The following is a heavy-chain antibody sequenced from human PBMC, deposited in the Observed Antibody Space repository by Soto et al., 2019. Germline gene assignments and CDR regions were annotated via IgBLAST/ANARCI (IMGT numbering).Heavy chain of an antibody. D-gene: IGHD6-19*01. V-gene: IGHV3-23*01. Sequence: PGGSLRLSCAASGFTFSSYAMSWVRQAPGKGPEWVTAISGSGGRTYYADSVKGRFTISRDNSKNTLYLQMNSLRAEETAVYSCASGWDAFDILGQGTVVTVSS. CDR3: ASGWDAFDI. J-gene: IGHJ3*02. CDR1: GFTFSSYA. CDR2: ISGSGGRT.